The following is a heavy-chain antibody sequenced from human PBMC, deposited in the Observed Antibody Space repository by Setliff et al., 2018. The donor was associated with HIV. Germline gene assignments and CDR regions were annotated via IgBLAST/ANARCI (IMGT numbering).Heavy chain of an antibody. CDR3: ARAAVWFGELFSLDY. V-gene: IGHV1-46*04. J-gene: IGHJ4*02. CDR1: GYTFTNYY. D-gene: IGHD3-10*01. Sequence: ASVKVSCKASGYTFTNYYMHWVRQAPGQGLEWMGIINPNGVTTSYAQKLQGRVTITRDTSTSTVFMELSRLRSEDTAVYYCARAAVWFGELFSLDYWGQGTLVTVSS. CDR2: INPNGVTT.